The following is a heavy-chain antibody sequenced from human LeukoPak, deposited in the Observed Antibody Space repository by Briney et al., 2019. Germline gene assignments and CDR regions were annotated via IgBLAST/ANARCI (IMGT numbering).Heavy chain of an antibody. CDR2: ISGSGGST. V-gene: IGHV3-23*01. CDR1: GFTFSSYA. D-gene: IGHD2-15*01. J-gene: IGHJ5*02. Sequence: GGSLRLSCAASGFTFSSYAMSWVRQAPGKGLEWVSAISGSGGSTYYAGSVKGRFTISRDNSKNTLYLQMNSLRAEDTAVYYCAKVNIPQYCSGGSCYQNWLDPWGQGTLVTVSS. CDR3: AKVNIPQYCSGGSCYQNWLDP.